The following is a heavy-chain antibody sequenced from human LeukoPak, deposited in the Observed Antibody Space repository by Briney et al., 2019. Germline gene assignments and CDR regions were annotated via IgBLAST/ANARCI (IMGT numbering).Heavy chain of an antibody. V-gene: IGHV1-69*04. CDR2: IIPILGIA. J-gene: IGHJ3*02. Sequence: GASVKVSCKASGGTFSSYAIRWVRQAPGQGLEWMGRIIPILGIANYAQKFQGRVAITADKSTSTAYMELSSLRSEDTAVYYCASSTDSSGYYPNDAFDIWGQGTMVTVSS. D-gene: IGHD3-22*01. CDR1: GGTFSSYA. CDR3: ASSTDSSGYYPNDAFDI.